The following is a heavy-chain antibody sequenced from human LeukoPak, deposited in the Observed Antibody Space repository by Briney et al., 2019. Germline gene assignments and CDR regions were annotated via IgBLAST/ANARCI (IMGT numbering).Heavy chain of an antibody. V-gene: IGHV1-2*02. J-gene: IGHJ5*02. Sequence: ASVTVSCKASGYTFSGYYIHWVRQAPGQGLEWVGWINPHSGYTKFAQKFQGRVTMTRDTSSSTAYMELKRLASDDTAVYYCARDLSVAAAGTARFDPWGQGTLVTVSS. CDR3: ARDLSVAAAGTARFDP. CDR2: INPHSGYT. CDR1: GYTFSGYY. D-gene: IGHD6-13*01.